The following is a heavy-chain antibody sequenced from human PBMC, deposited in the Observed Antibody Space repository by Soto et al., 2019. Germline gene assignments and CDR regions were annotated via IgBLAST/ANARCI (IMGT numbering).Heavy chain of an antibody. V-gene: IGHV4-30-2*01. Sequence: QLQLQESGSGLVKPSQTLSLTCTVSGVSIGSGDYSWSWIRQPPGKSLEWLGYSYPRGNTYYNPYLESRLTMSADRSKNQLSLSLRSVTAADTAMYYCVSSKYNMVAGPNRFDPWGQGILVIVSS. D-gene: IGHD1-20*01. CDR3: VSSKYNMVAGPNRFDP. J-gene: IGHJ5*02. CDR2: SYPRGNT. CDR1: GVSIGSGDYS.